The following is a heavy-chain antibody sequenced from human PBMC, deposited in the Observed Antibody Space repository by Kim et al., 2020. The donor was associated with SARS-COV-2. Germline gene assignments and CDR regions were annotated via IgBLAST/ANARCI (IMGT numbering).Heavy chain of an antibody. V-gene: IGHV3-48*03. CDR3: ARGPNYSPFDY. J-gene: IGHJ4*02. Sequence: IYYADSVRGRFTIYRDNDKNSLVLQMNSLRAEDTAVYYCARGPNYSPFDYWGQGTLVTVSS. CDR2: I. D-gene: IGHD4-4*01.